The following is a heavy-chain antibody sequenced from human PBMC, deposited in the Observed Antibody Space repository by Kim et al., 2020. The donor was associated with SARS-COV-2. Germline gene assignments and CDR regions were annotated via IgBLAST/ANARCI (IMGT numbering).Heavy chain of an antibody. J-gene: IGHJ4*02. CDR3: GASYY. CDR2: ISGGGGNT. V-gene: IGHV3-23*01. CDR1: GFTFGIYA. Sequence: GGSLRLSCAASGFTFGIYAMSWARQAPGKGLEWVSTISGGGGNTHYADSVKGRFTISRDNSMNTLYLQMNSLRAEDTAVYYCGASYYWGQGTLVTVSP.